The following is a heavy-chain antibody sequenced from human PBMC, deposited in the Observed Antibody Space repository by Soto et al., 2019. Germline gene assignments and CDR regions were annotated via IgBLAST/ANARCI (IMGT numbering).Heavy chain of an antibody. Sequence: SGPTLVNPTQTLTLTCTFSGFSLGTTGMRVSWIRQPPGKALEWLARIDWDDDKFYSTSLKTRLTISKDTSKNQVVLRMTNMDPADTATYYCARTAGYYRGRQFDYWGQGTLVSVSS. J-gene: IGHJ4*02. CDR1: GFSLGTTGMR. CDR2: IDWDDDK. CDR3: ARTAGYYRGRQFDY. V-gene: IGHV2-70*04. D-gene: IGHD3-10*01.